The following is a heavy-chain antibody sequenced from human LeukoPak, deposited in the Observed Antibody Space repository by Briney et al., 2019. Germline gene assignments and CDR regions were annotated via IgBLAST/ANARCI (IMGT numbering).Heavy chain of an antibody. Sequence: GGSLRLSCAASGFTFSSYWMHWVRQAPGKGLVWVSRINSDGSSTSYADSVKGRFTISRDNAKNTLYLQMNRLRAEDTAVYYCARLRGIAARVGLDYWGQGTLVTVSS. CDR1: GFTFSSYW. J-gene: IGHJ4*02. D-gene: IGHD6-6*01. CDR3: ARLRGIAARVGLDY. CDR2: INSDGSST. V-gene: IGHV3-74*01.